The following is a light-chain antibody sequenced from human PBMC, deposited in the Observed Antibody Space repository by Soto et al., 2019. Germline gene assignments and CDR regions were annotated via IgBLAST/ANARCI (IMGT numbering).Light chain of an antibody. Sequence: QSVLTQPPSVSEAPGQRVTISCTGSSSNIGAGYEAHWYQHVPGTAPKLLIYENNNRPSGVPDRFSGSKSGTSASLAITGLQAEDEAEYYCQSYDSSLSGDVFGTGTKLTVL. CDR1: SSNIGAGYE. V-gene: IGLV1-40*01. J-gene: IGLJ1*01. CDR2: ENN. CDR3: QSYDSSLSGDV.